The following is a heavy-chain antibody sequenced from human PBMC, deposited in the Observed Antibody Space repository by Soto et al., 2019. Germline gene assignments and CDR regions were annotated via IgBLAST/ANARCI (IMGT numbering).Heavy chain of an antibody. D-gene: IGHD4-17*01. Sequence: SVKVSCKASGGTFSSYAISWVRQAPGQGLEWMGGIIPIFGTANYAQKFQGRVTITADKSTSTAYMELSSLRSEDTAVYYCARGRGLTTVIHFDYWGQGXLVTVYS. CDR2: IIPIFGTA. J-gene: IGHJ4*02. CDR3: ARGRGLTTVIHFDY. V-gene: IGHV1-69*06. CDR1: GGTFSSYA.